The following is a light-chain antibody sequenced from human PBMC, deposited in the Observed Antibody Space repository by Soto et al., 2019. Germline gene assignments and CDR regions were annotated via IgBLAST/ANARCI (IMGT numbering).Light chain of an antibody. Sequence: DIVMTQSPDSLAVSLGERATINCKSSQSVLYSSNNKSYLAWYQQKPGQPPKLLIYWASTRESGVPDRFSGSGSGTDFTLPISSLQAEDVAVYYCQQYYTTPLTFGGGTKVEIK. V-gene: IGKV4-1*01. J-gene: IGKJ4*01. CDR1: QSVLYSSNNKSY. CDR3: QQYYTTPLT. CDR2: WAS.